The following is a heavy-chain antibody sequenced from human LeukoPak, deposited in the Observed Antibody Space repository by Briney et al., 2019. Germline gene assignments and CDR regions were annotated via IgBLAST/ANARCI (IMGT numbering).Heavy chain of an antibody. D-gene: IGHD6-13*01. Sequence: SETLSLTCSVSGGSISYYYWSWIRQPPGKGLEWIGYIYYSGSTNYNPSLKSRVTISLDTSKNQFSLKLSSVTAADTAVYYCARGGSSWSYYYYYMDVWGKGTTVTISS. J-gene: IGHJ6*03. V-gene: IGHV4-59*01. CDR2: IYYSGST. CDR3: ARGGSSWSYYYYYMDV. CDR1: GGSISYYY.